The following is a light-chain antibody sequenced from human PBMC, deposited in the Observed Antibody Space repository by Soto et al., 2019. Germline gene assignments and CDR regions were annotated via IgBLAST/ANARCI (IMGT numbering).Light chain of an antibody. Sequence: DIQMTQSPSTLSASIGDRVTITCRASQSIGSWLAWYQQKPGKAPKLLIYDASSLQSGVPPRFSGSGSGTEFTPTITSLQPDDVATYYCQQYNNYMYTFGQGTKLE. J-gene: IGKJ2*01. CDR1: QSIGSW. CDR3: QQYNNYMYT. CDR2: DAS. V-gene: IGKV1-5*01.